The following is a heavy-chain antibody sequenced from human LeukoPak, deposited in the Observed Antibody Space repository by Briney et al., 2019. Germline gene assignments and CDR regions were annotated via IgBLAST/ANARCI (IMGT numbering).Heavy chain of an antibody. CDR2: ISKDGNEI. D-gene: IGHD1-1*01. CDR3: VTDGDKWNDFEY. CDR1: GLSLSNFW. V-gene: IGHV3-7*01. J-gene: IGHJ4*02. Sequence: GGSLRLSCAASGLSLSNFWMHWVRQAPGKGLEWVAIISKDGNEIKYVDSVKGRFTLSRDNAKNSVYLQMNSLRTEDTALSYCVTDGDKWNDFEYWGQGILVTVSS.